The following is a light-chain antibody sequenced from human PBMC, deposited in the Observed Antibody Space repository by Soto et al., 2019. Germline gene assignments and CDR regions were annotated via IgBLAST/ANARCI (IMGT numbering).Light chain of an antibody. CDR2: GAS. J-gene: IGKJ1*01. V-gene: IGKV3-20*01. Sequence: EIVLTQSPGTLSLSPGERATLSCRASQSVNSNYLAWYQRKPGQAPRLLIYGASNRATDFPYRFSAIGSVTDFTLTITRLEAEDFAVHYCQQYDSTPPTFGQGTKVEVK. CDR1: QSVNSNY. CDR3: QQYDSTPPT.